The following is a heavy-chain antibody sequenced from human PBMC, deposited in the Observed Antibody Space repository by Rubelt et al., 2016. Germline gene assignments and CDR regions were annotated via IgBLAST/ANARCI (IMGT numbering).Heavy chain of an antibody. Sequence: VQLVESGGGLIQSGGSLRLSCAVSAFTVSSNYMSWIRQAPGKGLEWIGEINHSGSTNYNPSLKSRVTISVDTSNNQFSRKLSSVTAADTAVYYCARGTVRGVISYGMDVWGQGTTVTVSS. V-gene: IGHV4-34*01. CDR3: ARGTVRGVISYGMDV. J-gene: IGHJ6*02. CDR1: AFTVSSNY. D-gene: IGHD3-10*01. CDR2: INHSGST.